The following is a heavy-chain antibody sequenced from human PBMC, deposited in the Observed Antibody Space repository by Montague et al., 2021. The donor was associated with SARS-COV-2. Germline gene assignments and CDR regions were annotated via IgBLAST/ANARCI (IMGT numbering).Heavy chain of an antibody. V-gene: IGHV4-34*01. CDR2: INQSGRT. CDR1: GGSFSGYY. D-gene: IGHD3-10*01. J-gene: IGHJ4*02. CDR3: ARGGGSVWGVTVSAELDY. Sequence: SETLSLTCAVYGGSFSGYYWSWIRQPPEKGLEWIGEINQSGRTNNNPSLKSRVIISVDTSKKQFSLKLSSVTAADTAVYYCARGGGSVWGVTVSAELDYWGQGILVIVSS.